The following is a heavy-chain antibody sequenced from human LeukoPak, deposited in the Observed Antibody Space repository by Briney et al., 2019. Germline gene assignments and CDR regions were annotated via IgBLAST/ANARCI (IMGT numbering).Heavy chain of an antibody. CDR3: ARSYNGYFDY. D-gene: IGHD1-1*01. Sequence: SQTLSLTCAIAGDSVSSNSGAWNWIRQSPSRGLEWLGRTYYRSKWHNDYPVSVKSRITINPDTSKNQFSLQLNSATPEDTAVYYCARSYNGYFDYWGQGALVTVSS. CDR1: GDSVSSNSGA. J-gene: IGHJ4*02. V-gene: IGHV6-1*01. CDR2: TYYRSKWHN.